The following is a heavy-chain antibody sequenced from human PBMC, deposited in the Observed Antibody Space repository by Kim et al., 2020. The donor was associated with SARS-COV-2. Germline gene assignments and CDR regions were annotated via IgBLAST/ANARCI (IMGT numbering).Heavy chain of an antibody. CDR2: ISGSGGST. CDR1: GFTFSSYA. D-gene: IGHD3-10*01. J-gene: IGHJ5*02. Sequence: GGSLRLSCAASGFTFSSYAMSWVRQAPGKGLEWVSAISGSGGSTYYADSVKGRFTISRDNSKNTLYLQMNSLRAEDTAVYYCAKDRAMVRGVIIGYNWFDPWGQGTLVTVSS. CDR3: AKDRAMVRGVIIGYNWFDP. V-gene: IGHV3-23*01.